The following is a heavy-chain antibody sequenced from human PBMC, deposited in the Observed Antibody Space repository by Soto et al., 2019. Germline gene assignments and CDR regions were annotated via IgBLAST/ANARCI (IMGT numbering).Heavy chain of an antibody. CDR1: GFTFSSYS. Sequence: GGSLRLSCAASGFTFSSYSMNWVRQAPGKGLEWVSCISSSSSYIDYADSVKGRFTISRDNSQNTLNLQMNSLRAEDTAIYFCAKNQHAMAHDYWGPGTLVTVSS. J-gene: IGHJ4*02. CDR3: AKNQHAMAHDY. D-gene: IGHD2-8*01. CDR2: ISSSSSYI. V-gene: IGHV3-21*04.